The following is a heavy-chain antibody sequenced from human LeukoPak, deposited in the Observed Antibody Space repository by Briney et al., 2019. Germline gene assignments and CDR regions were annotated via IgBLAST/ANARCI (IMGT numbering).Heavy chain of an antibody. CDR1: GFTFSSYS. V-gene: IGHV3-21*01. CDR2: ISSSSSYI. Sequence: GGSLRLSCAASGFTFSSYSMNWVRQAPGKGLEWVSSISSSSSYIYYADSVKGRFTISRDNAKNSLYLQMNSLRAEDTAVCYCASPRVRGVIGNWDYWGQGTLVTVSS. J-gene: IGHJ4*02. D-gene: IGHD3-10*01. CDR3: ASPRVRGVIGNWDY.